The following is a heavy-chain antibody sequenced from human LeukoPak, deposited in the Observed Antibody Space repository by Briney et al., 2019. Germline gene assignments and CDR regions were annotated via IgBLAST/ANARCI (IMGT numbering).Heavy chain of an antibody. J-gene: IGHJ5*02. D-gene: IGHD6-25*01. Sequence: SETLSLTCTVSSGSISNYYWSWIRQPAGKGLEWIGRVYNRGSTNYNPSLKSRVTMSVGTSKNQFSLKLTSVTAADTAVYYCAREGSSGWHWFDPWGRGTLVTVSS. CDR3: AREGSSGWHWFDP. CDR2: VYNRGST. V-gene: IGHV4-4*07. CDR1: SGSISNYY.